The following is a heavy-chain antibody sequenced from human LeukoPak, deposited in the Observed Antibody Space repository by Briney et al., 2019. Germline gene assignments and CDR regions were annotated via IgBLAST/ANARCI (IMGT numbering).Heavy chain of an antibody. V-gene: IGHV3-11*01. CDR1: GLRFSGQY. Sequence: GGSLRLSCAASGLRFSGQYMIWIRQAPGKGLEWVAFISGSGTDTFCADSVKGRFFISKDNTRDSLSLQMTSLSAEDTAMYYCATLHFYAMGVWGQGTTVTVSS. J-gene: IGHJ6*01. CDR3: ATLHFYAMGV. CDR2: ISGSGTDT.